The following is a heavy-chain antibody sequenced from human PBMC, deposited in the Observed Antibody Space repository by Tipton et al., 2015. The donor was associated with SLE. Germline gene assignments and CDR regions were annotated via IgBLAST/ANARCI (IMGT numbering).Heavy chain of an antibody. CDR2: IYTGGST. Sequence: TLSLTCIVSGDAISGHYWAWIRQSAGKGLEWIGRIYTGGSTYYNPSFQSRVTMSVDTSKNHVSLTLTSVTAADTAVYYCPRHDSDYGYTDSWGQGTLVTVSS. CDR1: GDAISGHY. V-gene: IGHV4-4*07. D-gene: IGHD4-17*01. J-gene: IGHJ4*02. CDR3: PRHDSDYGYTDS.